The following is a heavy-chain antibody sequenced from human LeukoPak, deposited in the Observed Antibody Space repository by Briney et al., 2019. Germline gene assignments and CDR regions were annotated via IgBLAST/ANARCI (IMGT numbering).Heavy chain of an antibody. V-gene: IGHV4-34*01. CDR2: INHSGRT. Sequence: SETLSLTCAVYGGSFSGYYWSWIRQPPGKGLEWIGEINHSGRTNYNPSLKSRVTISVDTSKNQFSLKLNSVTAADTAVYYCARWVAAAGTSLDFDPWGQGTLVTVSS. J-gene: IGHJ5*02. CDR3: ARWVAAAGTSLDFDP. D-gene: IGHD6-13*01. CDR1: GGSFSGYY.